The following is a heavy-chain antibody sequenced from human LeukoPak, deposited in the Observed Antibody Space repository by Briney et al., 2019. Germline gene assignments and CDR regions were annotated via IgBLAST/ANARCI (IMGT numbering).Heavy chain of an antibody. J-gene: IGHJ4*02. D-gene: IGHD3-10*01. CDR1: GYSFTNYW. Sequence: GESLKISCKSSGYSFTNYWIGWVRQMPGKGLEWMGIIYPGDSDTRYSPSFQGQVTISADKSISTAYLQWSSLKASDTAMYYCARHPDSYGSGSYPRAFDYWGQGTLVTVSS. CDR2: IYPGDSDT. V-gene: IGHV5-51*01. CDR3: ARHPDSYGSGSYPRAFDY.